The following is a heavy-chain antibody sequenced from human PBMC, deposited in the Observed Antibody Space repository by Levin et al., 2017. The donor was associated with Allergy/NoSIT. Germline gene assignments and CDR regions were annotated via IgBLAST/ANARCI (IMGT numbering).Heavy chain of an antibody. Sequence: PGASVKVSCAASGFTFSDYYMSWIRQAPGKGLEWVSYISSSGSTIYYADSVKGRFTISRDNAKNSLYLQMNSLRAEDTAVYYCARPRGYSGYDYYYYGMDVWGQGTTVTVSS. J-gene: IGHJ6*02. D-gene: IGHD5-12*01. CDR3: ARPRGYSGYDYYYYGMDV. CDR1: GFTFSDYY. V-gene: IGHV3-11*01. CDR2: ISSSGSTI.